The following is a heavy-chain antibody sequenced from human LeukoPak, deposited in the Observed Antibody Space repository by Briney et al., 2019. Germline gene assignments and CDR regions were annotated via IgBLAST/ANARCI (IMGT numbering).Heavy chain of an antibody. Sequence: PGGSLRLSCAASGFTFSSYWMSWVRRAPGKGLEWVANIKQDGSEKYYVDSVKGRFTISRDNAKNSLYLQMNSLRAEDTAVYYCARAYNSGERKDNWFDPWGQGTLVTVSS. CDR1: GFTFSSYW. J-gene: IGHJ5*02. CDR3: ARAYNSGERKDNWFDP. V-gene: IGHV3-7*01. D-gene: IGHD6-19*01. CDR2: IKQDGSEK.